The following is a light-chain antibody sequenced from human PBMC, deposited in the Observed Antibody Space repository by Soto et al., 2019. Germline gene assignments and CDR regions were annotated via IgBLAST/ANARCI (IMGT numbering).Light chain of an antibody. CDR3: QQFEDFPRAII. J-gene: IGKJ5*01. V-gene: IGKV1-33*01. CDR1: QDISTY. CDR2: DAS. Sequence: DIQMTQSPSSLSASVGDGVTIICQASQDISTYLNWYQQKPGKAPKLLIYDASHLETGVPSRFTGSGTGTDFTFTISSLQPEDIATYYCQQFEDFPRAIIFGQGTRLEIK.